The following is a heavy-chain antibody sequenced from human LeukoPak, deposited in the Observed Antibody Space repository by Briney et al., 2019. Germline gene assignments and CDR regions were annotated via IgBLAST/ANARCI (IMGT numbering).Heavy chain of an antibody. CDR1: RFTFSSYS. CDR3: ARDPAAVRGYGDYGFDY. V-gene: IGHV3-21*01. Sequence: PGGSLRLSCAASRFTFSSYSMNWVRQAPGKGLEWVSSISSSSSYIYYADSVKGRFTISRDNAKNSLYLQMNSLRAEDTAVYYCARDPAAVRGYGDYGFDYWGQGTLVTVSS. CDR2: ISSSSSYI. D-gene: IGHD4-17*01. J-gene: IGHJ4*02.